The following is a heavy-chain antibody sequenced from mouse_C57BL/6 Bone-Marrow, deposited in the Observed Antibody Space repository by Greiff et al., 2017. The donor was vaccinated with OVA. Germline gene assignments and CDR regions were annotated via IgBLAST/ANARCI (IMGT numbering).Heavy chain of an antibody. D-gene: IGHD2-4*01. CDR2: ILPGSGST. V-gene: IGHV1-9*01. CDR3: ARYPVYYDYDGGAMDY. J-gene: IGHJ4*01. Sequence: VQGVESGAELMKPGASVKLSCKATGYTFTGYWIEWVKQRPGHGLEWIGEILPGSGSTNYNEKFKGKATFTADTSSNTAYMQLSSLTTEDSAIYYCARYPVYYDYDGGAMDYWGQGTSVTVSS. CDR1: GYTFTGYW.